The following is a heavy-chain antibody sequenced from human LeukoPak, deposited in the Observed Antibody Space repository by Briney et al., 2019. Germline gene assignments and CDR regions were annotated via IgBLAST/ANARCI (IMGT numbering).Heavy chain of an antibody. J-gene: IGHJ4*02. V-gene: IGHV3-30*02. CDR3: ARDLSGVTGYTYGRGIDY. CDR2: IRCDGSNK. Sequence: GGSLRLSCAASGFTFSSYGMHWVRQAPGKGLEWVAFIRCDGSNKYYADSVKGRFTISRDNAKTSLYLQMNSLRAEDTAVYYCARDLSGVTGYTYGRGIDYWGQGTLVTVSS. CDR1: GFTFSSYG. D-gene: IGHD5-18*01.